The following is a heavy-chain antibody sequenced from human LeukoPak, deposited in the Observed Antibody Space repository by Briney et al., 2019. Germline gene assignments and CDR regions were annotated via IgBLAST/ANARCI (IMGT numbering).Heavy chain of an antibody. V-gene: IGHV1-69*04. CDR1: GGTFSSYA. CDR2: IIPILGIA. Sequence: SVKVSCKASGGTFSSYAISWVRQAPGQGLEWMGRIIPILGIANYAQKFQGRVTITADKSTSTAYMELSGLRSEDTAVYYCARGYCSSTSCYKFDYCGQGTLVTVSS. CDR3: ARGYCSSTSCYKFDY. D-gene: IGHD2-2*01. J-gene: IGHJ4*02.